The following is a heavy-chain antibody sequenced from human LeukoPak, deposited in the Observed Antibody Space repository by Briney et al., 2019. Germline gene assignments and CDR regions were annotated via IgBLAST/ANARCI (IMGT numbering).Heavy chain of an antibody. D-gene: IGHD5-24*01. V-gene: IGHV3-30*18. J-gene: IGHJ3*02. CDR3: VKVREMATIIRDAFDI. CDR1: GFTFSSYG. Sequence: GRSLRLSCAASGFTFSSYGMHWVRQAPGKGLEGVAVISYDGRNKYYADSVKGRFTISRDNSKNTLYLQMNSLRAEDTAVYYCVKVREMATIIRDAFDIWGQGTMVTVSS. CDR2: ISYDGRNK.